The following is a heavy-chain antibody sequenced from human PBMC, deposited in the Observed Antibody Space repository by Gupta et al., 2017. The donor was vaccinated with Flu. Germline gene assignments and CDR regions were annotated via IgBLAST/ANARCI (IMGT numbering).Heavy chain of an antibody. J-gene: IGHJ4*02. Sequence: QVQLQESGPGLVKHSATLSLTSSVSAGSAISGTYYWAWSRQPPGKGLEWIGYISYSGTTNYNPSLKSRVTISADTSKNQFSLKLSSVAAADTAVYYCARPLADRGHYITYGGQGTLVTVSS. D-gene: IGHD2-2*02. CDR2: ISYSGTT. V-gene: IGHV4-61*01. CDR3: ARPLADRGHYITY. CDR1: AGSAISGTYY.